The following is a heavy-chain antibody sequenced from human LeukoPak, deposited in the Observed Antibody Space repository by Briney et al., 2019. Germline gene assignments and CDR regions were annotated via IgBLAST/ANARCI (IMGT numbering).Heavy chain of an antibody. CDR3: AKDWAIKGAAATYDY. CDR1: GFTFSSYG. V-gene: IGHV3-30*02. Sequence: GGSLRLSCAASGFTFSSYGMHWVRQAPGKGLEWVAFIRYDGSNKYYADSVKGRFTISRDNSKNTLYLQMNSLRAEDTAVYYCAKDWAIKGAAATYDYWGQGTLVTVSS. J-gene: IGHJ4*02. D-gene: IGHD2-15*01. CDR2: IRYDGSNK.